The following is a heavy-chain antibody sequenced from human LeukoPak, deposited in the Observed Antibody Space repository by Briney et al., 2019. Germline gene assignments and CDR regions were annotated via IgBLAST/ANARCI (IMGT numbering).Heavy chain of an antibody. J-gene: IGHJ4*02. CDR3: ARDPVSASSPSLIWDY. CDR1: GGTFSSYA. Sequence: SVKVSCKASGGTFSSYAISWVRQAPGQGLEWMGRIIPILGIANYAQKFQGRVTITADKSTSTAYMELSSLRSEDTAVYYCARDPVSASSPSLIWDYWGQGTLVTVSS. V-gene: IGHV1-69*04. CDR2: IIPILGIA. D-gene: IGHD6-6*01.